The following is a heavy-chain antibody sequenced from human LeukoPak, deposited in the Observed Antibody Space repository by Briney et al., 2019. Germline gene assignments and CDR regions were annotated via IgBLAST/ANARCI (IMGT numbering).Heavy chain of an antibody. J-gene: IGHJ3*02. CDR2: INPSGGST. CDR1: GYTFTSYY. D-gene: IGHD3-22*01. CDR3: ARGSGPLLRTRDAFDI. V-gene: IGHV1-46*01. Sequence: ASVKVSCKASGYTFTSYYMHWVRQAPGQGLEWMGIINPSGGSTSYAQKFQGRVTMTRDTSTSTVYMELSSLRSEDTAVYYCARGSGPLLRTRDAFDIWGQGTMVTVSS.